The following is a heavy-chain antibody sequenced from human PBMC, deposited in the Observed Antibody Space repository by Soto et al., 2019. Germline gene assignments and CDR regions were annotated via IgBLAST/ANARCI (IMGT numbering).Heavy chain of an antibody. CDR1: GGSISSSNW. CDR2: IYHSGST. CDR3: TRDMIYGSERSHYYYAMDV. V-gene: IGHV4-4*02. D-gene: IGHD3-10*01. J-gene: IGHJ6*02. Sequence: QVQLQESGPGLVKPSGTLSLTCAVSGGSISSSNWWSWVRQPPGQGLEWIGEIYHSGSTNYNPSLMGRLTISVDRSKNQLSLKLRSVTAADTAVYYCTRDMIYGSERSHYYYAMDVWGRGTTVTVSS.